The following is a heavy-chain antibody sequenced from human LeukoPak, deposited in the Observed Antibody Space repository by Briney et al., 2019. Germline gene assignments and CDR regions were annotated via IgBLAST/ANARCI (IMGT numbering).Heavy chain of an antibody. CDR2: MNPNSGNT. J-gene: IGHJ4*02. D-gene: IGHD5-24*01. CDR1: GYTFTNYD. CDR3: ARGGGDGYNFIPY. V-gene: IGHV1-8*03. Sequence: ASVKVSCKASGYTFTNYDINWVRQATGQGLGWMGWMNPNSGNTGYAQKFQGRVSITRNTSISTAYMELSSLRSEDTAVYYCARGGGDGYNFIPYWGQGTLVTVSS.